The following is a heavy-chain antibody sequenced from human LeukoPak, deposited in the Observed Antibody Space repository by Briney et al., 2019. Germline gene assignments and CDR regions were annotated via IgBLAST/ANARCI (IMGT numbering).Heavy chain of an antibody. CDR3: ASGRQLGY. Sequence: GGSLRLSCAASGFTFSSYAMHWVRQAPGKGPEWVAFISYDGTNKYHTDSVKSRFSISRDNAKNSLYLQMNSLRAEDTALYYCASGRQLGYWGQGTLVTVSS. CDR2: ISYDGTNK. V-gene: IGHV3-30*04. CDR1: GFTFSSYA. J-gene: IGHJ4*02. D-gene: IGHD3-16*01.